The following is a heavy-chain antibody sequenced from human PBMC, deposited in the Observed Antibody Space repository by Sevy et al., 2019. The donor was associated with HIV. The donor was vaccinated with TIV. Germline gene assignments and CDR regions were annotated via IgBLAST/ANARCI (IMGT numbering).Heavy chain of an antibody. V-gene: IGHV3-30*18. Sequence: GGSLRLSCIGSGFSFISYGIHWVRQSPGKGLDWVALISHDGINEYYADTVKGRITIPRDNSKNTVYLEMNSLRNEDTAIYFCANAYSGSYSHSYLYALDVWGQGTTVTVSS. CDR2: ISHDGINE. CDR1: GFSFISYG. J-gene: IGHJ6*02. D-gene: IGHD1-26*01. CDR3: ANAYSGSYSHSYLYALDV.